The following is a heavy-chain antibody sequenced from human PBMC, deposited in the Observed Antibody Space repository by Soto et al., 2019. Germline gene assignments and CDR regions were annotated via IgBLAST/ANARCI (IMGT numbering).Heavy chain of an antibody. Sequence: QVQLVESGVGVVQPGRSLRLSCAASGFTFSSYGMHWVRQAPGQGLEWVAVISYDGSNKYYADSVKGRFTISRDNSKNTLYLQMNSLRAEDTAVYYCAMSVIAAAGSLDYWGQGTLVTVSS. D-gene: IGHD6-13*01. CDR2: ISYDGSNK. CDR3: AMSVIAAAGSLDY. CDR1: GFTFSSYG. J-gene: IGHJ4*02. V-gene: IGHV3-30*03.